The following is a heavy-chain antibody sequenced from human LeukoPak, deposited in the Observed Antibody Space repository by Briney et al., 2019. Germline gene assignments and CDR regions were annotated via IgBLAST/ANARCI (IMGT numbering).Heavy chain of an antibody. V-gene: IGHV4-59*01. CDR1: GGSLTNYY. Sequence: SETLSLTCSVSGGSLTNYYWTWSRQAPGKGLEWIGYISYSGTTKYNPSLESRVTMSVDTSKNQLSLKLTSVTAADTAVYYCARYNILTASDYWGQGILVTVSS. J-gene: IGHJ4*02. CDR2: ISYSGTT. CDR3: ARYNILTASDY. D-gene: IGHD3-9*01.